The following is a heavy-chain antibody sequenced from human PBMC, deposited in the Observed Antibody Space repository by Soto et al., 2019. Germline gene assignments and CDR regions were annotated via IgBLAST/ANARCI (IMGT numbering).Heavy chain of an antibody. CDR3: ARHRRSKDSSRHESHY. CDR2: IYYSGST. J-gene: IGHJ4*02. D-gene: IGHD6-13*01. Sequence: QLQLQESGPGLVKPSETLSLTCTVSGGSISSSSYYWGWIRQPPGKGLEWIGSIYYSGSTYYNPSLKSRVTISVDTSKNQFSLKLSSVTAADTAVYYCARHRRSKDSSRHESHYWGQGTLVTVSS. CDR1: GGSISSSSYY. V-gene: IGHV4-39*01.